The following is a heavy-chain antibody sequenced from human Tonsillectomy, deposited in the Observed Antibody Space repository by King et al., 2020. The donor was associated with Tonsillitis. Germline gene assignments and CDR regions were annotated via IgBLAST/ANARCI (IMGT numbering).Heavy chain of an antibody. CDR3: ARASSYFDY. Sequence: QLQESGPGLVKPSETLSLTCTVSGGSISSYYWSWIRQPPGKGLEWIGNIHHSGSINYNPSLKSRVTISVDTSKNQFSLRLSSVTAADTAVYYCARASSYFDYWGQGTLVTVSS. CDR2: IHHSGSI. J-gene: IGHJ4*02. CDR1: GGSISSYY. V-gene: IGHV4-59*01.